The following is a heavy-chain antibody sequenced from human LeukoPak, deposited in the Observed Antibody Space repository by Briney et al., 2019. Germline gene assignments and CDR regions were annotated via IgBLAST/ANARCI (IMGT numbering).Heavy chain of an antibody. J-gene: IGHJ6*02. CDR1: DGSINSYY. CDR2: IYYNGNT. Sequence: SETLSLTCSVSDGSINSYYWNWIRRPPGKGVEWIGYIYYNGNTNYSPSLKSRVTMSVDTSKNLFSLKVSSVTAADTAVYYCARGRSNYYGMDVWGQGTTVTVSS. V-gene: IGHV4-59*01. CDR3: ARGRSNYYGMDV. D-gene: IGHD1-26*01.